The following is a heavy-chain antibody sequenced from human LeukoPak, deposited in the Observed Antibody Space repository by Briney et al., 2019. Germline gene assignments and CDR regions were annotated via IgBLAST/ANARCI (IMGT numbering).Heavy chain of an antibody. V-gene: IGHV3-30*02. Sequence: GGSLRLSCAASGFTFSTFSMHWVRRAPGKGLEWVAFLRYDGTNEYCAVSVKGRFTISRDNSKNMLYLQMDSLRHEDTAVYYCAHFRLGSGTYRGDFWGQGTLVTVSS. CDR2: LRYDGTNE. CDR1: GFTFSTFS. CDR3: AHFRLGSGTYRGDF. J-gene: IGHJ4*02. D-gene: IGHD3-10*01.